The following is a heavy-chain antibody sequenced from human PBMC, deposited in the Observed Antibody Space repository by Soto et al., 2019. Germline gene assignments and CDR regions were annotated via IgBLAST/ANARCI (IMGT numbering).Heavy chain of an antibody. CDR3: ARGVFSNSGSPPHYYYYGMDV. CDR1: GYTFTSYG. V-gene: IGHV1-18*04. Sequence: GASVKVSCKASGYTFTSYGISWVRQAPGQGLEWMGWISAYNGNTNYAQKLQGRVTMTTDTSTSTAYMELRSLRSDDTAVYYCARGVFSNSGSPPHYYYYGMDVWGQGTTVTVSS. J-gene: IGHJ6*02. CDR2: ISAYNGNT. D-gene: IGHD4-4*01.